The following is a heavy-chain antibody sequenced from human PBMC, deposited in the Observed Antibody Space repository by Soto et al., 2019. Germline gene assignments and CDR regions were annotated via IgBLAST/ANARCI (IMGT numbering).Heavy chain of an antibody. Sequence: QVQLQESGPGLVKPSQTLSLTCTVSGGSISSGGYYWSWIRKHPGKGLEWIGYIYYSGSTYYNPSLKSRVTISVDTSKNQFSRKLSSVTAADTAVYYCARTGERWILGYYFDYWGQGTLVTVSS. CDR2: IYYSGST. V-gene: IGHV4-31*03. CDR1: GGSISSGGYY. J-gene: IGHJ4*02. CDR3: ARTGERWILGYYFDY. D-gene: IGHD2-2*03.